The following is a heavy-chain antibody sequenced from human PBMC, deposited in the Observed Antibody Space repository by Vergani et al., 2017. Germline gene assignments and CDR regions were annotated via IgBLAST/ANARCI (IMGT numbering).Heavy chain of an antibody. D-gene: IGHD2-15*01. CDR2: VLFDGSNE. V-gene: IGHV3-30*02. CDR3: SRDRAYCNEGSCAL. Sequence: QVQLVQSGGGVVQLGGSLRLSCVASGFTFNRYGMQWVRQAPGKGLVWVAYVLFDGSNEYYADSVKGRFIVSRDNSNDALYLQRNSLRTGDTAVYYCSRDRAYCNEGSCALWGQGSVVTVSS. CDR1: GFTFNRYG. J-gene: IGHJ4*02.